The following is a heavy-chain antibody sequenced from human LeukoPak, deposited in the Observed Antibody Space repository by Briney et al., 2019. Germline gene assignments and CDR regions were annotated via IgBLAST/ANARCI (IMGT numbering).Heavy chain of an antibody. J-gene: IGHJ4*02. CDR3: ASRWY. V-gene: IGHV3-66*01. D-gene: IGHD5-24*01. Sequence: PGGSLRLSCAASGLSFNRYAMSWVRQAPGKGLEWVSVIYSGGSTYYADSVKGRFTISRDNSKNTLYLQMNSLRAEDTAVYYCASRWYWGQGTLVTVSS. CDR1: GLSFNRYA. CDR2: IYSGGST.